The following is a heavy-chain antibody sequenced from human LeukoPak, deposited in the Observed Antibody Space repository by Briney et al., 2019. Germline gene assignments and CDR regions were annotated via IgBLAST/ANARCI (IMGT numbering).Heavy chain of an antibody. CDR1: GFTFSSYG. J-gene: IGHJ4*02. CDR2: ISPSGGGT. CDR3: AQDLAWGAFDH. V-gene: IGHV3-23*01. Sequence: GGSLRLSCAASGFTFSSYGMNWVRQAPGKGLEWVSGISPSGGGTYYADSVKGRFTISRDDSKNTLSLQMNSLRVEDTAVYYCAQDLAWGAFDHWGQGALVTVSS. D-gene: IGHD7-27*01.